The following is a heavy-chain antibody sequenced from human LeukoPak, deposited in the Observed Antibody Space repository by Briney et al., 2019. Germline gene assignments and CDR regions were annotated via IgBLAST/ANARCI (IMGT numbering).Heavy chain of an antibody. CDR1: GFTFSSYW. CDR3: ARDGDTAMVTSAFGTVLYYFDY. D-gene: IGHD5-18*01. CDR2: IKQDGSEK. Sequence: GGSLRLSCAASGFTFSSYWMSWVRQAPGKGLEWVANIKQDGSEKYYVDSVKGRFTISRDNAKNSLYLQMNSLRAEDTAVYYCARDGDTAMVTSAFGTVLYYFDYWGQGTLVTVSS. V-gene: IGHV3-7*01. J-gene: IGHJ4*02.